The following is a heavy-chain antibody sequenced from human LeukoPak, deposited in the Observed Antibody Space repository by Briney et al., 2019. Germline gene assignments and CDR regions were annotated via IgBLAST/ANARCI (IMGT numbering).Heavy chain of an antibody. CDR1: GVSIRSSSHY. Sequence: PSETLSLTCTVSGVSIRSSSHYWGWIRQPPGKGLEWIANIYYSGSTYYNPSLKSRVTISVDTSKNQFSLKLSSVTAADTAVYYCARGTPSDFGTLYFFHYGMDVWGQGTTVTVSS. CDR2: IYYSGST. CDR3: ARGTPSDFGTLYFFHYGMDV. J-gene: IGHJ6*02. V-gene: IGHV4-39*07. D-gene: IGHD2/OR15-2a*01.